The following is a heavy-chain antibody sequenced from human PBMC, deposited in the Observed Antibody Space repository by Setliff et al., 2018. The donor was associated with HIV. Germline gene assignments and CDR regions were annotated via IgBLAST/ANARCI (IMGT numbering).Heavy chain of an antibody. J-gene: IGHJ4*02. Sequence: RASVKVSCKASGYTFVDYYIHWVRQAPGQGLEWVGFINPNTGGTHYGQKFQGRVTMTRDTATNTAYMELTRLTSDDTAVYSCARGGDDYGPGTWTFDYWGQGTLVTVSS. CDR1: GYTFVDYY. CDR3: ARGGDDYGPGTWTFDY. D-gene: IGHD3-10*01. CDR2: INPNTGGT. V-gene: IGHV1-2*02.